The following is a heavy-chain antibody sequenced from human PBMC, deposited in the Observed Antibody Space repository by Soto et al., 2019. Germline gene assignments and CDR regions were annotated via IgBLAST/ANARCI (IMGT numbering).Heavy chain of an antibody. D-gene: IGHD2-15*01. Sequence: SVKVSCKASGGTFSTHAIIWVRQAPGHGLEWMGGIIPISGTTYYTQKFQGRVTITADEPTSTAFMELSSLKSDDTAVFYCARGYCSGGKCYSGMDVWGQGTMVTVSS. J-gene: IGHJ6*02. CDR3: ARGYCSGGKCYSGMDV. V-gene: IGHV1-69*13. CDR2: IIPISGTT. CDR1: GGTFSTHA.